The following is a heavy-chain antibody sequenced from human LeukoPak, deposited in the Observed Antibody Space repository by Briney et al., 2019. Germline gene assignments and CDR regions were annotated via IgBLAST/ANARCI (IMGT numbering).Heavy chain of an antibody. CDR3: AKDKNYDFWSGYRNVPDY. V-gene: IGHV3-30*02. J-gene: IGHJ4*02. CDR1: GFTFSSYG. Sequence: GGSLRLSCAASGFTFSSYGMHWVRQVPGKGLEWVAFIRYDGSNKYYADSVKGRFTMSRDNSRNTLNLQMNSLRAEDTAVYYCAKDKNYDFWSGYRNVPDYWGRGTLVTVSS. D-gene: IGHD3-3*01. CDR2: IRYDGSNK.